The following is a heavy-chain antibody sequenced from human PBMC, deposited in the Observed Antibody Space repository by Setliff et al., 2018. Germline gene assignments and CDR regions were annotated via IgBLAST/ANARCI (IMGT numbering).Heavy chain of an antibody. J-gene: IGHJ4*02. CDR2: IYRSGST. CDR1: GYSISSGYY. Sequence: PSETLSLTCAVSGYSISSGYYWGWIRQAPGKGLEWIASIYRSGSTYYNPSLKSRVTISVDTSKNQLSLKLSSVTAADTAVYYCARRETYYNFWSGYYAYWGQGTLVTVSS. V-gene: IGHV4-38-2*01. D-gene: IGHD3-3*01. CDR3: ARRETYYNFWSGYYAY.